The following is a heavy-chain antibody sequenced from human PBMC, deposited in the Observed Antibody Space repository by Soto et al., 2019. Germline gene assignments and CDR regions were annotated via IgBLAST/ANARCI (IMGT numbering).Heavy chain of an antibody. V-gene: IGHV4-61*01. CDR1: GGSVSSGSYY. CDR3: ARARRYDILTGSKYFDY. D-gene: IGHD3-9*01. J-gene: IGHJ4*02. Sequence: SETLSLTCTVSGGSVSSGSYYWSWIRQPPGKGLEWIGYIYYSGSTNYNPSLKSRVTMSVDTSKNQFSLKLSSVTAADTAVYYCARARRYDILTGSKYFDYWGQGTLVTVS. CDR2: IYYSGST.